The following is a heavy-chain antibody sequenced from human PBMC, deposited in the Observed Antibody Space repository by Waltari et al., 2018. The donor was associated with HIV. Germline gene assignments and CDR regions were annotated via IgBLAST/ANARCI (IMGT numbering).Heavy chain of an antibody. J-gene: IGHJ6*02. CDR2: INAGNGNT. CDR1: GYTFTSYA. Sequence: QVQLVQSGAEVKKPGASAKVSCKASGYTFTSYAMHWVRQAPGQRLEWMGWINAGNGNTKYSQKFQGRVTITRDTSASTAYMELSSLRSEDTAVYYCARVRGYCSGGSCFYGMDVWGQGTTVTVSS. D-gene: IGHD2-15*01. CDR3: ARVRGYCSGGSCFYGMDV. V-gene: IGHV1-3*01.